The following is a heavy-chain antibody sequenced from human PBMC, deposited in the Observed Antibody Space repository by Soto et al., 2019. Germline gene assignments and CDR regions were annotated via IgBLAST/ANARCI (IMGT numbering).Heavy chain of an antibody. V-gene: IGHV3-33*01. CDR3: ARDQGIWFGESDDAFDI. Sequence: GGSLRLSCAASGFTFSSYGMHWVRQAPGKGLEWVAVIWYDGSNKYYADSVKGRFTISRDNSKNTLYLQMNSLRAEDTAVYYCARDQGIWFGESDDAFDIWGQGTMVTVSS. CDR1: GFTFSSYG. CDR2: IWYDGSNK. D-gene: IGHD3-10*01. J-gene: IGHJ3*02.